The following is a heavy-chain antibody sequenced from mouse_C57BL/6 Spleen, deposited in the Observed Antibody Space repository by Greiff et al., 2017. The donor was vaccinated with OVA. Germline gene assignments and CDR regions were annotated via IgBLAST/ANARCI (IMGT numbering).Heavy chain of an antibody. J-gene: IGHJ1*03. CDR1: GFTFSDYY. CDR3: ARGYYYGSEGYFDV. D-gene: IGHD1-1*01. V-gene: IGHV5-16*01. CDR2: INYDGSST. Sequence: EVKLMESEGGLVQPGSSMKLSCTASGFTFSDYYMAWVRQVPEKGLEWVANINYDGSSTYYLDSLKSRFIISRDNAKNILYLQMSSLKSEDTATYYCARGYYYGSEGYFDVWGTGTTVTVSS.